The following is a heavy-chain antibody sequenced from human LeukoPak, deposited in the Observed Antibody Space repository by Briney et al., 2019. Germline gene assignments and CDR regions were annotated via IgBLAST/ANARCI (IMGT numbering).Heavy chain of an antibody. CDR2: ISNDGNT. D-gene: IGHD1-14*01. V-gene: IGHV3-23*03. CDR1: GFTFSSYW. CDR3: VRIIYFDY. Sequence: GGSLRLSCAASGFTFSSYWMSWVRQAPGKGLECVSVISNDGNTYYADSVKGRFTISRDNSKNTLHLQMNSLRAEDTAVYYCVRIIYFDYWGQGTLVTVSS. J-gene: IGHJ4*02.